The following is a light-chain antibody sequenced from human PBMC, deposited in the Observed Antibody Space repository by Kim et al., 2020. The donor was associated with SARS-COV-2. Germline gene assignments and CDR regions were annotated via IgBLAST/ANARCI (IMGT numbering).Light chain of an antibody. Sequence: EIVLTQSPGTLSLSPGERATLSCRASQSVSSSYLAWYQQKPGQAPRLLIYGASSRATGIPDRFSGSGSGTDFTLTISRLEPEDFAVYYCHQYCSSLITFGGGTRVDIK. J-gene: IGKJ4*01. V-gene: IGKV3-20*01. CDR1: QSVSSSY. CDR3: HQYCSSLIT. CDR2: GAS.